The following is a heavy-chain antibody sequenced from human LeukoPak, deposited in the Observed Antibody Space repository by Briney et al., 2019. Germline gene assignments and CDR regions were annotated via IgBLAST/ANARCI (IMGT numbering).Heavy chain of an antibody. D-gene: IGHD3-10*01. Sequence: PGGSLRLSCAASGFTFSSHWMSWVRQAPGKGLEWVANINLDGSEKYYVDSVKGRFTISRDNAKSSLYLQMNSLRAEDTAVYYCARNPLLLWFGRTQLFDYWGQGTLVTVSS. V-gene: IGHV3-7*01. CDR3: ARNPLLLWFGRTQLFDY. CDR2: INLDGSEK. J-gene: IGHJ4*02. CDR1: GFTFSSHW.